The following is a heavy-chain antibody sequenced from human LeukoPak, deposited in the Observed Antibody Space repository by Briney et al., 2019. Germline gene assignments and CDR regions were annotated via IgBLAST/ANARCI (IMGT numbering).Heavy chain of an antibody. Sequence: SETLSLTCTVSGGSISNYYWSWIRQPPEKGLEWIGYIYYSGSTNYNPSLKSRVTMSVDTSKNQFSLKLNSVTATDTAVYYCARQGFSVGSNYYFAFDIWGQGTMVTVSS. D-gene: IGHD3-10*01. CDR3: ARQGFSVGSNYYFAFDI. CDR2: IYYSGST. J-gene: IGHJ3*02. CDR1: GGSISNYY. V-gene: IGHV4-59*08.